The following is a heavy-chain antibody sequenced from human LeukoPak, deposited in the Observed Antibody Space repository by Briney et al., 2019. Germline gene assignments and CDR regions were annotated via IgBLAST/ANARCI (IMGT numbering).Heavy chain of an antibody. D-gene: IGHD3-16*02. CDR1: GGSFSGYY. CDR2: INHSGST. V-gene: IGHV4-34*01. Sequence: PSETLSLTCAVYGGSFSGYYWSWIRQPPGKGLEWIGEINHSGSTNYNPSLKTRITISVDTSKIPFSLKLSSVTAADTAVYYCARGAYDYVWGSYRAGYNWFDPWGQGTLVTVSS. CDR3: ARGAYDYVWGSYRAGYNWFDP. J-gene: IGHJ5*02.